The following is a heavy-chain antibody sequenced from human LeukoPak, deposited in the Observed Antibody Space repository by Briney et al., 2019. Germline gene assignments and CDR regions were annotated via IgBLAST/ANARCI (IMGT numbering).Heavy chain of an antibody. Sequence: PGGSLRLSCAASGFTFSSYSMNWVRQAPGKGLEWVSYISSSSSTIYYADSVKGRFTISRDNAKNSLYLQMNSLRAEDTAVYYCASDHLSIAATGMRYWGQGTLVTVSS. D-gene: IGHD6-13*01. CDR3: ASDHLSIAATGMRY. J-gene: IGHJ4*02. CDR2: ISSSSSTI. CDR1: GFTFSSYS. V-gene: IGHV3-48*01.